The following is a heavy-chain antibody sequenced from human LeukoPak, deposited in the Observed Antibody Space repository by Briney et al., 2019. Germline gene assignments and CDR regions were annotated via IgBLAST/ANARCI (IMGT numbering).Heavy chain of an antibody. CDR2: IYYSGST. Sequence: PSETLSLTCTVSGGSISSYYWSWIRQPPGKGLEWIGYIYYSGSTNYNPSLKSRVTISVDTSKNQFSLKLSSVTAADTAVYYCARATYSSGWYHYWGQGTLVTVSS. V-gene: IGHV4-59*01. CDR3: ARATYSSGWYHY. CDR1: GGSISSYY. J-gene: IGHJ4*02. D-gene: IGHD6-19*01.